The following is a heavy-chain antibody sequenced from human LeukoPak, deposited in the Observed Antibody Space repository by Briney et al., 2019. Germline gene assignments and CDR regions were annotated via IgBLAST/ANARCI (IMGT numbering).Heavy chain of an antibody. CDR1: GFTFSSYA. V-gene: IGHV3-23*01. CDR3: AKDGHYYDSTGYDF. D-gene: IGHD3-22*01. CDR2: ISGGGDST. Sequence: PGGSLRLSCAASGFTFSSYAMTWVRQAPGKGLEWVLAISGGGDSTYYVDSVKGRFTISRDNSKNTLYLQMNSLRAEDTAIYYCAKDGHYYDSTGYDFWGQGTLVTVSS. J-gene: IGHJ4*02.